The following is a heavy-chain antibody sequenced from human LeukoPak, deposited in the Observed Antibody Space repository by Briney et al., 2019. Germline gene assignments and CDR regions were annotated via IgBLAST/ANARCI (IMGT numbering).Heavy chain of an antibody. J-gene: IGHJ5*02. CDR2: IYTSGST. D-gene: IGHD3-3*01. V-gene: IGHV4-4*09. Sequence: SETLSPTCTVSGGSISSYCWSWVRQPPGKGLEWIGYIYTSGSTGYNPSLKSRVTMSVDTSKNQLSMELRFLTAADTAVYFCATSYDAKTAPYDLWGQGTLVTVSS. CDR1: GGSISSYC. CDR3: ATSYDAKTAPYDL.